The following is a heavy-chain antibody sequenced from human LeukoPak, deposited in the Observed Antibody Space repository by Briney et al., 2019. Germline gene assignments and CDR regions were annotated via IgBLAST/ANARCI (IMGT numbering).Heavy chain of an antibody. CDR1: GYTFTGYY. V-gene: IGHV1-2*02. CDR3: ARVDCSSTSCYEGEPGYYYYGMDV. J-gene: IGHJ6*02. CDR2: INPNSGGT. D-gene: IGHD2-2*01. Sequence: ASVKVSCKASGYTFTGYYMHWVRQAPGHGLEWMGWINPNSGGTNYAQKFQGRVTMTRDTSISTAYMELSRLRSDDTAVYYCARVDCSSTSCYEGEPGYYYYGMDVWGQGTTVTVSS.